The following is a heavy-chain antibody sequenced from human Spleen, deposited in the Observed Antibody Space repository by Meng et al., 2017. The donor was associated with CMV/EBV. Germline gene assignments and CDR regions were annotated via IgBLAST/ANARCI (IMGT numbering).Heavy chain of an antibody. CDR3: AKNLYGTSWYGGVHFYSSVFDI. D-gene: IGHD6-13*01. CDR2: IRSDASNE. V-gene: IGHV3-30*02. CDR1: GFGFSTYE. J-gene: IGHJ6*02. Sequence: GGSLRLSCAASGFGFSTYEMNWVRQAPGKGLEWVASIRSDASNEYYLDSVKGRFTISRDNPNNALYLHLSSLRPEDTGVYYCAKNLYGTSWYGGVHFYSSVFDIWGRGTTVTVSS.